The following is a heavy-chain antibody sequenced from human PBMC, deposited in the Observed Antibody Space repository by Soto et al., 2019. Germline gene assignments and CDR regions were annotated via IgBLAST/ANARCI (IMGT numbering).Heavy chain of an antibody. J-gene: IGHJ4*01. CDR2: VDPNGGGS. D-gene: IGHD4-17*01. V-gene: IGHV1-2*04. CDR1: GYSFTDYK. CDR3: ATWVDYGDFEGVDF. Sequence: ASVKVSCKPSGYSFTDYKLHWVRQAPGQGLEWMGWVDPNGGGSNSAQKFQGSVTMTWDTSITTAYLDLTRLTTNDTATYFCATWVDYGDFEGVDFWG.